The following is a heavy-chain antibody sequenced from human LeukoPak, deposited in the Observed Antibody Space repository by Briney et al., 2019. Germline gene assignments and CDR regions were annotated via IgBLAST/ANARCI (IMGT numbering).Heavy chain of an antibody. CDR3: ARAKYDSSGYYWFDP. D-gene: IGHD3-22*01. J-gene: IGHJ5*02. Sequence: ASVKVSCKASGYTFTTYGISWLRQAPGQRLEWMGWISAYNGNTNYAQKLQGRVTMTTDTSTSTAYMELRSLRSDDTAVYYCARAKYDSSGYYWFDPWGQGTLVPVSS. V-gene: IGHV1-18*01. CDR1: GYTFTTYG. CDR2: ISAYNGNT.